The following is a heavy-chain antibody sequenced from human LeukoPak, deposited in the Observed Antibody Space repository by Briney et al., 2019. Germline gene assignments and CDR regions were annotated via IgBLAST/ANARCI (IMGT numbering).Heavy chain of an antibody. CDR1: GGSISSSSYY. J-gene: IGHJ4*02. D-gene: IGHD3-9*01. CDR3: ARELRYFDWLLPTYYFDY. CDR2: IYYSEST. Sequence: PSETLSLTCTVSGGSISSSSYYWGWIRQPPGKGLEWIGSIYYSESTYYNPSLRSRVTISLDTSKNQFSLKLSSVTAADTAVYYCARELRYFDWLLPTYYFDYWGQGTLVTVSS. V-gene: IGHV4-39*07.